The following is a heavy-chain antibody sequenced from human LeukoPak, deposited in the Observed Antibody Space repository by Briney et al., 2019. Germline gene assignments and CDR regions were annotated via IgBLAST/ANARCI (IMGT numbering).Heavy chain of an antibody. CDR3: ARAPAEIGGYYPEYFRH. CDR2: IKSDGST. V-gene: IGHV3-74*01. CDR1: GFTFSRYW. Sequence: AGGSLRLSCAASGFTFSRYWMHWVRHAPGKGLLWVSRIKSDGSTNYADSVKGRFTISRDNAKNTVSLQMNSLRAEDTGVYYCARAPAEIGGYYPEYFRHWGQGTLVTVSS. D-gene: IGHD3-22*01. J-gene: IGHJ1*01.